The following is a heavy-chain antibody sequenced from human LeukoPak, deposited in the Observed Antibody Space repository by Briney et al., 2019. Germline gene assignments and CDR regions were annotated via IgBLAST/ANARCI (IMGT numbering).Heavy chain of an antibody. V-gene: IGHV4-30-4*08. D-gene: IGHD3-3*01. CDR3: ARGFLEWLPIDY. J-gene: IGHJ4*02. Sequence: PSETLSLTCSVSGGSISSGDYYWSWIRQPPGKGLEWIGYIYYSGSTYYNPSLKSRVTISVDTSKNQFSPKLSSVTAADTAVYYCARGFLEWLPIDYWGQGTLVTVSS. CDR2: IYYSGST. CDR1: GGSISSGDYY.